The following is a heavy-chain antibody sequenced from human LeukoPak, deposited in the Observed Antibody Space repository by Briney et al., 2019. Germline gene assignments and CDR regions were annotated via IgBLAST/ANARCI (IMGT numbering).Heavy chain of an antibody. Sequence: PSETLSLTCTVSGGSISSYYWSWIRQPPGKGLEWIGYIYYSGSTNYNPSLKSRVTISVDTSKNQFSLKLSSVTAADTAVYYCAKDFGWPSTPFQHWGQGTLVTVSS. CDR2: IYYSGST. CDR1: GGSISSYY. J-gene: IGHJ1*01. D-gene: IGHD3-16*01. V-gene: IGHV4-59*12. CDR3: AKDFGWPSTPFQH.